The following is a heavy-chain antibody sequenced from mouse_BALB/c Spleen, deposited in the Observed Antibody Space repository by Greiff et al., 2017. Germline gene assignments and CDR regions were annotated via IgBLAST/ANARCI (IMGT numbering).Heavy chain of an antibody. J-gene: IGHJ4*01. Sequence: QVQLQQPGAELVKPGASVKLSCKASGYTFTSYYMYWVKQRPGQGLEWFGGINPSNGGTNFNEKFKSKATLTVDKSSSTAYMQLSSLTSEDSAVYYCTRKYYGSRGAMDYWGQGTSVTVSS. CDR2: INPSNGGT. D-gene: IGHD1-1*01. CDR3: TRKYYGSRGAMDY. V-gene: IGHV1S81*02. CDR1: GYTFTSYY.